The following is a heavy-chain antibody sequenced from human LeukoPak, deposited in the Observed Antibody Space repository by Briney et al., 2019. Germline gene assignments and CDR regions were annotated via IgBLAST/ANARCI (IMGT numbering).Heavy chain of an antibody. CDR2: IYHSGST. V-gene: IGHV4-38-2*02. CDR3: ARSQGSPLDTALDFDY. J-gene: IGHJ4*02. CDR1: GYSISSGYY. Sequence: SETLSLTCTVSGYSISSGYYWGWIRQPPGKGLEWIGSIYHSGSTYYNPSLKSRVTISVDTSKNQFSLKLSSVTAADTAVYYCARSQGSPLDTALDFDYWGQGTLVTVSS. D-gene: IGHD5-18*01.